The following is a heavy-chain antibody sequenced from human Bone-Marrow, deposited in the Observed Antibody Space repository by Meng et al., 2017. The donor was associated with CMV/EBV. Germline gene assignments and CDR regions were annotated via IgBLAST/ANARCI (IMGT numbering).Heavy chain of an antibody. CDR1: GGSISSSSYY. Sequence: SETLSLTCTVSGGSISSSSYYWGWIRQPPGKGLEWIGSIFYSGSTYYNPSLKSRVSISVDTSRNQFSLKLSSVTAADTAVYYCARESRRDLFDPWGQGTLVTVSS. J-gene: IGHJ5*02. CDR2: IFYSGST. CDR3: ARESRRDLFDP. V-gene: IGHV4-39*02.